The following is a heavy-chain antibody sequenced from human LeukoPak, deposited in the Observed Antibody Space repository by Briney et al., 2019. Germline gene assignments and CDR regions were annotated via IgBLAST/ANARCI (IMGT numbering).Heavy chain of an antibody. CDR2: INWNGGST. CDR3: ARENREYYYDSSGYSFGYYYYGMDV. CDR1: GFTFDDYG. V-gene: IGHV3-20*04. Sequence: GGSLRLSCAASGFTFDDYGMSWVRQAPGKGLEWVSDINWNGGSTGYADSVKGRFTISRDNAKNSLYLQMNSLRAEDTALYYCARENREYYYDSSGYSFGYYYYGMDVWGQGTTVTVSS. D-gene: IGHD3-22*01. J-gene: IGHJ6*02.